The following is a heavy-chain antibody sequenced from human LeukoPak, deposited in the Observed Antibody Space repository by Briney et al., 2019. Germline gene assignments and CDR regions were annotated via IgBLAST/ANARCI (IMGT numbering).Heavy chain of an antibody. V-gene: IGHV1-2*02. CDR2: LNPNTGGT. CDR1: GYTFTGHY. Sequence: ASVKVSCKASGYTFTGHYLHWVRQAPGQGLEWMGWLNPNTGGTLYIQKFQGRVTMTGDTSISTAYMELSSLISDDTAVYYCARIGLKATGYYRLEYCGQGTLVTVSS. D-gene: IGHD3-9*01. CDR3: ARIGLKATGYYRLEY. J-gene: IGHJ4*02.